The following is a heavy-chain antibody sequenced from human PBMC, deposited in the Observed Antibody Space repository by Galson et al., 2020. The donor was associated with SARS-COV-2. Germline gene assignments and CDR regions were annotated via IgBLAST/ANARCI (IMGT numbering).Heavy chain of an antibody. CDR2: INQSGST. Sequence: SQASETLSLTCAVYGGSVSGYYWNWIRQPPGKGLEWIGEINQSGSTNYSPSLKNRVTISIDTSKTQVSLNLSSVTAADTAIYYCATDIIRGSRMGVWGQGTTVTVSS. D-gene: IGHD3-10*01. V-gene: IGHV4-34*01. CDR3: ATDIIRGSRMGV. CDR1: GGSVSGYY. J-gene: IGHJ6*02.